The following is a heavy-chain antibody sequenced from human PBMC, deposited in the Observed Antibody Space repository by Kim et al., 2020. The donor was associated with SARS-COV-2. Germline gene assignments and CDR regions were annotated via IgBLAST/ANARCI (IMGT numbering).Heavy chain of an antibody. CDR3: AKAPANGDYYY. J-gene: IGHJ4*02. D-gene: IGHD4-17*01. CDR2: IWYDGSSK. V-gene: IGHV3-33*06. Sequence: GGSLRLSCVASGFTFSNYGMHWVRQAPGKGLEWVAVIWYDGSSKYYADSVKGRFTISRDNSKNTLYLQMNSLRAEDTAVYYCAKAPANGDYYYWGQGTLVTVSS. CDR1: GFTFSNYG.